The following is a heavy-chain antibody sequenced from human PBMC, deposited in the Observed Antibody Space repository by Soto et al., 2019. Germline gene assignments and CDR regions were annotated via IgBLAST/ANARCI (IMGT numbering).Heavy chain of an antibody. J-gene: IGHJ5*02. CDR2: IYYSGST. V-gene: IGHV4-59*01. D-gene: IGHD6-13*01. CDR3: ARLFQVAAACWFDP. Sequence: PSETLSLTCTVSGGSISSYYWSWIRQPPGKGLEWIGYIYYSGSTNYNPSLKSRVTISVDTSKNQFSLKLSSVTAADTAVYYCARLFQVAAACWFDPWGQGTLVTVSS. CDR1: GGSISSYY.